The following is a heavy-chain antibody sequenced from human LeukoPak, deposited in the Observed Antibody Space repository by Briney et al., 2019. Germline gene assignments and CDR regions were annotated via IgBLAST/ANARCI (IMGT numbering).Heavy chain of an antibody. D-gene: IGHD3-22*01. CDR3: ASGYYDGGANAFDI. Sequence: GGSLRLSCTASGFTLSSYAMSWVRQAPGKGLEWVSGFSGSGGKTYYADSVKGRFTISRDNSKNTLYLQMNSLRAEDTAVYYCASGYYDGGANAFDIWGQGTMVTVSS. J-gene: IGHJ3*02. V-gene: IGHV3-23*01. CDR1: GFTLSSYA. CDR2: FSGSGGKT.